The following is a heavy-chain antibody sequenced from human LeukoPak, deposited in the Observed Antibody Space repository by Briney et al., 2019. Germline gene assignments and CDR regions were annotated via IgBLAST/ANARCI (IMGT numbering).Heavy chain of an antibody. CDR3: ARPIGSGSYLDAFDI. CDR1: VYSFTNYW. CDR2: IYPGDSDT. D-gene: IGHD3-10*01. V-gene: IGHV5-51*01. Sequence: GESLKISCKGSVYSFTNYWMAWVRQMPGKGLEWKGIIYPGDSDTRYSPSFQGQVTISADRSISTAYVQWSSLKASDTAMYYCARPIGSGSYLDAFDIWGPGTMVTVSS. J-gene: IGHJ3*02.